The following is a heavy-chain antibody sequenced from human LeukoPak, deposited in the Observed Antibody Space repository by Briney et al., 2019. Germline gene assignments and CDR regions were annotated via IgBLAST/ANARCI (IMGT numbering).Heavy chain of an antibody. Sequence: GGSLTLSCAPSEYSFSTNWMHWLRLTPGKGLEWVAELNEDGSVKYYVDSVKGRFTISRDNARSLLFLQMYNLRSEDTGVYFCANVPRSTVSYWGRGTLVTVSS. CDR2: LNEDGSVK. V-gene: IGHV3-7*01. D-gene: IGHD2-15*01. CDR3: ANVPRSTVSY. CDR1: EYSFSTNW. J-gene: IGHJ4*02.